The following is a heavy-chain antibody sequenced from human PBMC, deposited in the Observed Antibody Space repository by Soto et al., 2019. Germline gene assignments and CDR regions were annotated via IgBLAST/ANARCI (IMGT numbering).Heavy chain of an antibody. V-gene: IGHV5-51*01. CDR2: IYPGDSDT. CDR1: GYSFTSYW. Sequence: PGESLKISCKGSGYSFTSYWIGWVRQMPGKGLEWMGIIYPGDSDTRYSPSFQGQVTISADKSISTAYLQWSSLKASDTAMYYCARLPCSGRSCYGSDYYYYGMDVWGQGTTVTVSS. J-gene: IGHJ6*02. CDR3: ARLPCSGRSCYGSDYYYYGMDV. D-gene: IGHD2-15*01.